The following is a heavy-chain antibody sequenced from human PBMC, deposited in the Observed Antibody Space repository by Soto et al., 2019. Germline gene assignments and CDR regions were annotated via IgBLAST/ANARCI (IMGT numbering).Heavy chain of an antibody. V-gene: IGHV4-39*01. D-gene: IGHD3-9*01. CDR2: VYYSGST. Sequence: SETLSLTCTVSGGSVSSSIYYWGLFRQPPGKGMEWIGSVYYSGSTYYNPSLESRVTISVDKSKNQFSLKLMSLSAADTAVYYCGRLDGLAKISYYFEYWGQGALVTVSS. CDR3: GRLDGLAKISYYFEY. J-gene: IGHJ4*02. CDR1: GGSVSSSIYY.